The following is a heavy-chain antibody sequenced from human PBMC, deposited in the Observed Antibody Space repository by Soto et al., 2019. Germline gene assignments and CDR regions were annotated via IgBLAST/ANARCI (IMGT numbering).Heavy chain of an antibody. CDR2: VIPLFDTA. CDR3: ATGGHNDGYNFYHGMHV. D-gene: IGHD5-18*01. J-gene: IGHJ6*02. Sequence: QVQEVQSGAEVKKPGSSVKVSCKVSGGIFTNNAISWVRQAPGQGLEWLGGVIPLFDTAYYAQIFRGRLRISADGATTTAYMELSGLTSADTAVYFCATGGHNDGYNFYHGMHVWGQGTTVTVS. V-gene: IGHV1-69*01. CDR1: GGIFTNNA.